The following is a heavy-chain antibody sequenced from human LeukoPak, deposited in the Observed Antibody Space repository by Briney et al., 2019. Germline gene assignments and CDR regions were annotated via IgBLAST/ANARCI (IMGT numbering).Heavy chain of an antibody. CDR1: GGSISSYY. V-gene: IGHV4-59*01. CDR2: IYYSGST. CDR3: ARAAGYCSGGSCLSAFDI. J-gene: IGHJ3*02. Sequence: SETLSLTCTVSGGSISSYYWSWIRQPPGKGLEWIGYIYYSGSTNYNPSLKSRVTISVDTSKNQFSLKLSSVTAADTAVYYCARAAGYCSGGSCLSAFDIWGQGTMVTVSS. D-gene: IGHD2-15*01.